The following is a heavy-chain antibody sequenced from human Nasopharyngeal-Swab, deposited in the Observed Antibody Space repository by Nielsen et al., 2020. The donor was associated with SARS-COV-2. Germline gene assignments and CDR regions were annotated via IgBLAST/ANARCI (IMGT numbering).Heavy chain of an antibody. Sequence: GGSLRLSCEASGFTFDDYAMHWVRQAPGKGLEWVAVISYDGSNKYYADSVKGRFTISRDNSKNTLYLQMNSLRAEDTAVYYCARDHYDYVWGSYRYGYWGQGTLVTVSS. CDR2: ISYDGSNK. J-gene: IGHJ4*02. CDR3: ARDHYDYVWGSYRYGY. V-gene: IGHV3-30*04. CDR1: GFTFDDYA. D-gene: IGHD3-16*02.